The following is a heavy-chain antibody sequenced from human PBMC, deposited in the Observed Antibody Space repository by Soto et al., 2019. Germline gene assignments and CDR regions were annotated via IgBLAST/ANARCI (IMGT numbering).Heavy chain of an antibody. CDR3: ARGRASGSYYLLDY. D-gene: IGHD3-10*01. Sequence: XSVEVSFRASADTFTTYDINWVREATGHGLEWMGWINPNSGNIGYAQRFQGRVTMTRDTAIRTAYMEVSSLRSDDTAVYYCARGRASGSYYLLDYWGQGTLVIVSS. J-gene: IGHJ4*02. CDR1: ADTFTTYD. V-gene: IGHV1-8*01. CDR2: INPNSGNI.